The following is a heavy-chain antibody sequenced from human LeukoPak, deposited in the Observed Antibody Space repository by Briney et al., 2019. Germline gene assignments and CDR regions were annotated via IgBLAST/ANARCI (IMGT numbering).Heavy chain of an antibody. CDR3: ARVLITSANWFDP. CDR2: IIPNFGTP. V-gene: IGHV1-69*06. CDR1: GGTFSSYA. D-gene: IGHD1-14*01. Sequence: ASVKVSCKASGGTFSSYAISWVRQAPGQGLEWMGGIIPNFGTPNYAQKFQGRVTITADKSTSTAYMELSSLRSEDTTVYYCARVLITSANWFDPWGQGTLVTVSS. J-gene: IGHJ5*02.